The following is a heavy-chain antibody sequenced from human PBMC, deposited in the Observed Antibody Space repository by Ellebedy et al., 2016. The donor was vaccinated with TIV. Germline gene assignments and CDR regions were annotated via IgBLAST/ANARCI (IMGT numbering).Heavy chain of an antibody. CDR3: ARVDYVWGTYRYGWFDP. V-gene: IGHV4-39*07. D-gene: IGHD3-16*02. CDR2: VSDTGIT. J-gene: IGHJ5*02. Sequence: MPSETLSLTCSVSGGSIRRTSYHWGWIRQPPGKGLEWIGSVSDTGITSYNPSLKSRVTISLDTSKNQFSLNLKSVTAADTAVYYCARVDYVWGTYRYGWFDPWGHGTLVTVSS. CDR1: GGSIRRTSYH.